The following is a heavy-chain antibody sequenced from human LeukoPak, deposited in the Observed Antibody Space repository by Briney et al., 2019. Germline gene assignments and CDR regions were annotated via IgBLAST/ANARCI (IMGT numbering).Heavy chain of an antibody. CDR1: EFTFSSYS. CDR3: ARDVTYHGGDWFDP. CDR2: ISSTASSI. Sequence: GGSLRLSCAASEFTFSSYSMSWVRQASGEGLEWVSYISSTASSIYYADSVKGRFTISRDNAKNSLYLQMDSLRAEDTAVYYCARDVTYHGGDWFDPWGQGTLVTVSS. D-gene: IGHD4-23*01. V-gene: IGHV3-48*04. J-gene: IGHJ5*02.